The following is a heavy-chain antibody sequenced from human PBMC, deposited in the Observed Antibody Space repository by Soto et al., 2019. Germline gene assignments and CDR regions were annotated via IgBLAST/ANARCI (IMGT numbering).Heavy chain of an antibody. CDR1: GFTFSSYA. Sequence: GGSLRLSCAASGFTFSSYAMSWVRQAPGKGLEWVSAISGSGGSTYYADSVKGRFTISRDNSKNTLYLQMNSLRAEDTAVYYCAKVPYNWNYGVYYYGMDVWGQGTTVTVSS. J-gene: IGHJ6*02. V-gene: IGHV3-23*01. CDR3: AKVPYNWNYGVYYYGMDV. D-gene: IGHD1-7*01. CDR2: ISGSGGST.